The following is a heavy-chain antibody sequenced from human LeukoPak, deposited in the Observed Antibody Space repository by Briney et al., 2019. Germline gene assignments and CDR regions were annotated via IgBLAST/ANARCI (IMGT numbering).Heavy chain of an antibody. CDR3: ERHRDSSGYYNLDY. J-gene: IGHJ4*02. CDR2: IIPIFGTA. D-gene: IGHD3-22*01. V-gene: IGHV1-69*05. Sequence: ASVKLSCTASGVTFSSYAISWVRQAPGQGLEWVGGIIPIFGTANYARKFKGRVTITRDESTSTAYMQLSSLRSEDTAVYYCERHRDSSGYYNLDYWARETCGPCPQ. CDR1: GVTFSSYA.